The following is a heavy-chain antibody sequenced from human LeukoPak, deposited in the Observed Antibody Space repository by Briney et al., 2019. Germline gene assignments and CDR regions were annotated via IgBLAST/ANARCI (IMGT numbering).Heavy chain of an antibody. CDR1: GYSFSYSW. V-gene: IGHV5-51*01. Sequence: PGESLKISCKTSGYSFSYSWIGWVRQVPGKGLEWMGIIYPDDPDTKKAPSFQGRVTISADKSLSITYLKWDNLQASDTAMYYCARLGAANSKAFDIWGQGTMVTVSS. J-gene: IGHJ3*02. CDR3: ARLGAANSKAFDI. D-gene: IGHD1-26*01. CDR2: IYPDDPDT.